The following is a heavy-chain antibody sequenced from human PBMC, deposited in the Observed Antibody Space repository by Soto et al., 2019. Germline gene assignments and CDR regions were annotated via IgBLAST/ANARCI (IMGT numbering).Heavy chain of an antibody. Sequence: PAQTLSLTCAVSGGSVSSNSAAWNWIRQSPSRGLEWLGRTYYKSKWNNGYSLAVKSRITINPDTSKNQFSLHLYSVTPEDTAVYYCTGITWFRGMDVWAQGTPVPVSS. CDR3: TGITWFRGMDV. J-gene: IGHJ6*02. D-gene: IGHD3-10*01. CDR2: TYYKSKWNN. CDR1: GGSVSSNSAA. V-gene: IGHV6-1*01.